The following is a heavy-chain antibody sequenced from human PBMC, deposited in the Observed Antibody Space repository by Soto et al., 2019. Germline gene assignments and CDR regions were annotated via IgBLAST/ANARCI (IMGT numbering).Heavy chain of an antibody. J-gene: IGHJ5*02. CDR1: GFTFSSYW. D-gene: IGHD3-3*01. Sequence: GGSLRLSCAASGFTFSSYWMSWVRQAPGKGLEWVANIKQDGSEKYYVDSVKGRFTISRDNAKNSLYLQMNSLRAEDTAVYYCARHVSVDFWSGYSIGNWFDPWGQGTLVTVSS. V-gene: IGHV3-7*01. CDR3: ARHVSVDFWSGYSIGNWFDP. CDR2: IKQDGSEK.